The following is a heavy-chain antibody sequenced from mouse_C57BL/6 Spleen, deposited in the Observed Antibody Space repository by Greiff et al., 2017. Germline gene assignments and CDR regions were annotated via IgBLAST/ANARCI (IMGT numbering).Heavy chain of an antibody. CDR1: GYTFTDYY. Sequence: EVQLQQSGPELVKPGASVKISCKASGYTFTDYYMNWVKQSHGKSLEWIGDINPNNGGTSYNQKFKGKATLTVDKSSSTAYMELRSLTSEDSAVYYCARRDDYDGRVYYYAMDYWGQGTSVTVSS. V-gene: IGHV1-26*01. CDR2: INPNNGGT. D-gene: IGHD2-4*01. J-gene: IGHJ4*01. CDR3: ARRDDYDGRVYYYAMDY.